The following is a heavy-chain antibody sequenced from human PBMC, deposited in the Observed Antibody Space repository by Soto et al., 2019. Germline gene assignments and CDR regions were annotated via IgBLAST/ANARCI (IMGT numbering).Heavy chain of an antibody. J-gene: IGHJ4*02. D-gene: IGHD3-16*01. V-gene: IGHV4-31*03. CDR1: GGSISSGGYY. CDR2: IYYSGST. CDR3: ATSRRGSSYYFDY. Sequence: QVQLQESGPGLVKPSQTLSLTCTVSGGSISSGGYYWSWIRQHPGKGLEWIGYIYYSGSTYYNPSLKSRVTVSVDTSKNQFSLKLSSVTAADTAVYYCATSRRGSSYYFDYWGQGTLVTVSS.